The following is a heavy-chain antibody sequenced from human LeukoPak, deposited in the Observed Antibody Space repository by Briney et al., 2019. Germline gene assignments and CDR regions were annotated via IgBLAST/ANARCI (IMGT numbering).Heavy chain of an antibody. J-gene: IGHJ5*01. Sequence: SETLSLTCTVSGGSISGYYWSWIRQPPGKGLEWIGYIYYSGSTNYNPSLRSRVTISIDTAKNQFSLKLTSVTAADTAVYYCAGDSYGTDSWGQGTLVTVSS. D-gene: IGHD5-18*01. CDR2: IYYSGST. V-gene: IGHV4-59*01. CDR1: GGSISGYY. CDR3: AGDSYGTDS.